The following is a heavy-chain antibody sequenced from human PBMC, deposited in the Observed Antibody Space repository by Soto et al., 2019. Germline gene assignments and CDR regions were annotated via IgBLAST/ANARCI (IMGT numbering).Heavy chain of an antibody. CDR2: ISYDGSNK. CDR3: ASGYCSTTSCFYGMDV. Sequence: GGSLRLSCAGSGFTFSRNVMHWVRQAPGKGLEWVAFISYDGSNKYYADSVKGRFTISRDNSKNTLYLQMTSLRPEDTCVYYCASGYCSTTSCFYGMDVWGQGTTVTVSS. J-gene: IGHJ6*02. V-gene: IGHV3-30-3*01. CDR1: GFTFSRNV. D-gene: IGHD2-2*01.